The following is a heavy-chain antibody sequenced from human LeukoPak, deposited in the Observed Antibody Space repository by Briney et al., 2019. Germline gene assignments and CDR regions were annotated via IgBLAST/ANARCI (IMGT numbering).Heavy chain of an antibody. V-gene: IGHV4-34*01. D-gene: IGHD6-19*01. CDR3: ARRDYSSGWPWYFDL. CDR1: GGSFSGYD. J-gene: IGHJ2*01. CDR2: IKHSGST. Sequence: PSGTLSLTCAVYGGSFSGYDWSWIRQPPGPGLEWIGEIKHSGSTNYNPSLKSRVTISVDTSKNQFSLKLSSVAAADTAVYYCARRDYSSGWPWYFDLWGRGTLVTVSS.